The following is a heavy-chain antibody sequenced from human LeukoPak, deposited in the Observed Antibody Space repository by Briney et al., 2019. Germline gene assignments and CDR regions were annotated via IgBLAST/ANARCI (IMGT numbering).Heavy chain of an antibody. V-gene: IGHV3-66*02. CDR1: GFTVSSNC. J-gene: IGHJ4*02. D-gene: IGHD1-26*01. CDR3: ARGEEWELRPADFDY. Sequence: PGGSLRLSCAASGFTVSSNCMSWVRQAPGKGLEWVSVIFSGGSTYYADSVKGRFTISRDNSKNMLYLQMNSLRAEDTAVYYCARGEEWELRPADFDYWGQGTLVTVSS. CDR2: IFSGGST.